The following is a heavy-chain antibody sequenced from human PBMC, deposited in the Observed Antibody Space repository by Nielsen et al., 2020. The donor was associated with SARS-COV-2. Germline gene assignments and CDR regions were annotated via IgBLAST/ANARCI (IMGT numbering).Heavy chain of an antibody. CDR1: GGSFSGYY. D-gene: IGHD6-19*01. J-gene: IGHJ4*02. CDR3: ARGRVAAPGDY. V-gene: IGHV4-34*01. CDR2: INHSGST. Sequence: SETLSLTCAVYGGSFSGYYWSWIRQPPGKGLEWIGEINHSGSTNYNPSLKSRVTISVDTSKNKFSLKLSSVTAADTAVYYCARGRVAAPGDYWGQGTLVTVSS.